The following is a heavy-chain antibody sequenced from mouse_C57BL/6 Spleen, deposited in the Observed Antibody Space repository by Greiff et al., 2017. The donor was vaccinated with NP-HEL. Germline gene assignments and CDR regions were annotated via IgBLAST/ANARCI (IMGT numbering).Heavy chain of an antibody. D-gene: IGHD2-3*01. CDR3: ARRMGWLPFAY. Sequence: EVKLMESGPELVKPGASVKIPCKASGYTFTDYNMDWVKQSHGKSLEWIGDINPNNGGTIYNQKFKGKATLTVDKSSSTAYMELRSLTSEDTAVYYCARRMGWLPFAYWGQGTLVTVSA. V-gene: IGHV1-18*01. CDR1: GYTFTDYN. J-gene: IGHJ3*01. CDR2: INPNNGGT.